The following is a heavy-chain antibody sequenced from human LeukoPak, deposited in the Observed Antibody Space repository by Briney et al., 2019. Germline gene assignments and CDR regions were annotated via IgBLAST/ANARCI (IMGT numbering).Heavy chain of an antibody. V-gene: IGHV3-30*02. CDR1: GFTFSSYG. Sequence: PGGSLRLSCAASGFTFSSYGMHWVRQAPGKGLEWVAFIRYDGSNKYYADSVKGRFTISRDNSKNTLYLQMNSLRAEDTAVYYCAKDLRPYGSGSSTDDAFDIWGQGTMVTVSS. CDR3: AKDLRPYGSGSSTDDAFDI. D-gene: IGHD3-10*01. J-gene: IGHJ3*02. CDR2: IRYDGSNK.